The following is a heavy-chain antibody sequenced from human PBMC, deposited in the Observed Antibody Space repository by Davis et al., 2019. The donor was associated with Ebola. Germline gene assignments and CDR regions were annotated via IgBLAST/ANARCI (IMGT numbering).Heavy chain of an antibody. D-gene: IGHD3-22*01. Sequence: SETLSLTCAVYGGSFSGYYWTWIRQPPGKGLEWIGEINLFGSTNYNPSLKSRVTISRDTSKNQVSLTLNSVTAADTAVYFCSRGTSSGFYGGRHDFWGLGTLVTVSS. J-gene: IGHJ4*02. CDR1: GGSFSGYY. V-gene: IGHV4-34*01. CDR3: SRGTSSGFYGGRHDF. CDR2: INLFGST.